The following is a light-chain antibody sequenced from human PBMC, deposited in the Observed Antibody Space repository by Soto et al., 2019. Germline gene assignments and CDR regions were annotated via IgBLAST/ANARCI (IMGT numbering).Light chain of an antibody. V-gene: IGLV3-1*01. CDR3: QAWDSSFYV. J-gene: IGLJ1*01. CDR1: KLGDKY. CDR2: QDS. Sequence: SYELTQPPSVSVSPGQTASITCSGDKLGDKYAYWYQQKPGQSPVLVIYQDSKRPSGIPERFSGSNSGNTATLTISGTQAMDEADYYCQAWDSSFYVFGTGTKLTVL.